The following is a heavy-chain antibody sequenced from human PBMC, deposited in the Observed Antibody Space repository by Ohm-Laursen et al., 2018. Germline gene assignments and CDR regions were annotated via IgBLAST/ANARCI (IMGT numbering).Heavy chain of an antibody. CDR2: IKQDGSEK. CDR1: GFTFSSYW. Sequence: GSLRLSCSASGFTFSSYWMSWVRQAPGKGLEWVANIKQDGSEKYYVDSVKGRFTISRDNAKNSLYLQMNSLRAEDTAVYYCARGIVATLGTYYFDYWGQGTLVTVSS. J-gene: IGHJ4*02. CDR3: ARGIVATLGTYYFDY. V-gene: IGHV3-7*01. D-gene: IGHD5-12*01.